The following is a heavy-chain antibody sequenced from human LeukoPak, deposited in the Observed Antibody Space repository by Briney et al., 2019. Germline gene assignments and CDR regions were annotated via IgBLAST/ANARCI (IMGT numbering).Heavy chain of an antibody. CDR3: ARGKVVAGTPGQNSWDY. CDR2: SHISGST. D-gene: IGHD6-19*01. Sequence: SETLSPTCTVSGGSISTYSWSWIRQPAGKGLEWIGRSHISGSTNYNPSLRSRVTMSVDTSKNQFSLKLSSVTAADTAVYYCARGKVVAGTPGQNSWDYWGQGTLVTVSS. J-gene: IGHJ4*02. CDR1: GGSISTYS. V-gene: IGHV4-4*07.